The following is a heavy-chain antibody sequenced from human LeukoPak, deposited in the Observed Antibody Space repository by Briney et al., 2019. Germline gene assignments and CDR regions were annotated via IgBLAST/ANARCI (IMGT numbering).Heavy chain of an antibody. CDR2: ISTYSGNT. J-gene: IGHJ4*02. D-gene: IGHD6-13*01. V-gene: IGHV1-18*01. CDR3: ARVGAAPGHFDY. CDR1: GYRFTSYG. Sequence: ASVKVSCKASGYRFTSYGITWVRQAPGQGLEWIGWISTYSGNTNYAHNLQGRITVTTETSTSTAYMELRSLRSDDTAVYYCARVGAAPGHFDYWGQGTQLTVSS.